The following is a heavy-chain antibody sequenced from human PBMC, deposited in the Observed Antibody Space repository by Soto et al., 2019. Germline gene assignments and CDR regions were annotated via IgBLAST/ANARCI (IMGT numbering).Heavy chain of an antibody. J-gene: IGHJ4*02. V-gene: IGHV1-3*01. CDR3: AKSATVPAAIAY. D-gene: IGHD2-2*02. Sequence: ASVKVSCKASGYTFSNFAMHWVRQAPGQRLEWMGWINAGNGNTKYSQKFQGRVTITRDTSASTAYMELSSLRSEDTAVYYCAKSATVPAAIAYWGQGTLVTVSS. CDR1: GYTFSNFA. CDR2: INAGNGNT.